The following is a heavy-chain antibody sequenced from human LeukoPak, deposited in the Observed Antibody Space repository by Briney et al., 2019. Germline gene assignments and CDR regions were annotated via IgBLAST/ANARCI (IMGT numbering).Heavy chain of an antibody. D-gene: IGHD5-12*01. Sequence: ASVKVSCKASGYTFTGYYMHWVRLAPGQGLEWMGWINPNSGGTNYAQKFQGRVTMTRDTSISTAYMELSRLRSDDTAVYYCARDRWGSGYDPSYFDYWGQGTLVTVSS. J-gene: IGHJ4*02. CDR2: INPNSGGT. V-gene: IGHV1-2*02. CDR1: GYTFTGYY. CDR3: ARDRWGSGYDPSYFDY.